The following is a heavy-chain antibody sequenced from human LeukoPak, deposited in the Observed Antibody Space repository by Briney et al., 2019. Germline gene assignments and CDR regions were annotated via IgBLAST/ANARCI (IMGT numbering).Heavy chain of an antibody. J-gene: IGHJ5*02. CDR1: GFTFSSCS. CDR2: ISTSSNYI. V-gene: IGHV3-21*01. Sequence: GGSLRLSCAASGFTFSSCSMNWVRQAPGKGLEWVSFISTSSNYIYYADSVKGRFTISRDNAKNSLYLQMNSLRAEDTAVYYCARELYSSSSRWFDPWGQGTLVTVSS. D-gene: IGHD6-6*01. CDR3: ARELYSSSSRWFDP.